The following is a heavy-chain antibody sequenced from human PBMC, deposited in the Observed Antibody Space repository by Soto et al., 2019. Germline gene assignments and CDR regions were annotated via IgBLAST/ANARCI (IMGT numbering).Heavy chain of an antibody. J-gene: IGHJ2*01. Sequence: QGQLVQSGAEVKKPGSSVKVSCKAAGGAFSSYAISWVRQAPGQGLAWLGGHLPLFNISNYAQKLQGRVTITADEHTTTAYLYLSNLTSSETAVYSFSRRRLGYDSWYLDLWCRITLTTLSS. CDR3: SRRRLGYDSWYLDL. D-gene: IGHD5-12*01. CDR1: GGAFSSYA. CDR2: HLPLFNIS. V-gene: IGHV1-69*01.